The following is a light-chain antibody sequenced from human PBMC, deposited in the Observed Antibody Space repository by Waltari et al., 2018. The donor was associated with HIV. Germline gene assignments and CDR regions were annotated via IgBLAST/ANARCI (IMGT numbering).Light chain of an antibody. CDR1: SNDVGSSNY. Sequence: QSALTQPASVSGSPGQSITISCTGTSNDVGSSNYVSWHQQHPGDAPYLIIHDVSDRPSGISNRFSGSKSGNTASLTISGLQTEDEADYYCSSYTSSTTYVFGTGTRVTVL. CDR3: SSYTSSTTYV. J-gene: IGLJ1*01. CDR2: DVS. V-gene: IGLV2-14*03.